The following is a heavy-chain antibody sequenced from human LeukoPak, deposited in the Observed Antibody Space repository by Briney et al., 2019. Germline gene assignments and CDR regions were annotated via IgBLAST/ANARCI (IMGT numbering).Heavy chain of an antibody. CDR1: EFTFSSYG. V-gene: IGHV3-30*02. Sequence: TGGSLRLSCAASEFTFSSYGMHWVRQAPGKGLEWVAFIRYDGSDKYYADSAKGRFTISRDNSKNTLYLQMNSLRAEDTAVYYCAKAGQNSGWVFDPWGQGTLVTVSS. D-gene: IGHD5-12*01. J-gene: IGHJ5*02. CDR2: IRYDGSDK. CDR3: AKAGQNSGWVFDP.